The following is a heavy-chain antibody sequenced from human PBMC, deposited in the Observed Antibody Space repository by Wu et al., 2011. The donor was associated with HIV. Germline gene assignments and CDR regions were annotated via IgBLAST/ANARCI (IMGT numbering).Heavy chain of an antibody. CDR2: ISAYNADT. V-gene: IGHV1-18*01. J-gene: IGHJ2*01. CDR1: GYTLISYG. D-gene: IGHD1-26*01. Sequence: QVQLVQSGAEVQKPGASVTVSCKASGYTLISYGISWVRQAPGQGPEWMGWISAYNADTNYAQKFQGRVTMTADTSTSTVYMELSSLRSEDTAVYYCARGRRRAGYFDLWGRGTLVTVSS. CDR3: ARGRRRAGYFDL.